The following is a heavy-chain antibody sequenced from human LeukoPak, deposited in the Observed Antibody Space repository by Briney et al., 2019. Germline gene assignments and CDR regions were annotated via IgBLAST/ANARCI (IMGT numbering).Heavy chain of an antibody. V-gene: IGHV3-11*01. CDR3: ARHELLNFYYGMDV. D-gene: IGHD1-7*01. Sequence: PGGSLRLPCAASGFTFSDYYMSWIRQAPGKGLEWVSYITSSGTNIYYADSVKGRFTNSRDNAKNSLYLQMNSLRAEDTAVYYCARHELLNFYYGMDVWGQGTTVIVS. J-gene: IGHJ6*02. CDR2: ITSSGTNI. CDR1: GFTFSDYY.